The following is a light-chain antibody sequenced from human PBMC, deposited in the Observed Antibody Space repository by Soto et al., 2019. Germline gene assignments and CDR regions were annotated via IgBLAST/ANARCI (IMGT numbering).Light chain of an antibody. J-gene: IGLJ1*01. CDR2: EVT. CDR3: NSYVGSNNYV. CDR1: GSDVGRYNY. V-gene: IGLV2-8*01. Sequence: QSVLTQPPSASGSPGQSVTISCIGTGSDVGRYNYVSWYQHHPGKAPKLIIYEVTKRPSGVPDRFSGSKSGNTASLTVSGLQADDEADYYCNSYVGSNNYVFGTGTKV.